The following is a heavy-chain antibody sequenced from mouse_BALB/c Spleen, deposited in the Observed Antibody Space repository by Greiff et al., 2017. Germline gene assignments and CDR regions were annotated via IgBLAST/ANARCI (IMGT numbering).Heavy chain of an antibody. Sequence: QVQLQQSGAELAKPGASVKMSCKASGYTFTSYWMHWVKQRPGQGLEWIGYINPSTGYTEYNQKFKDKATLTADKSSSTAYMQLSSLTSEDSAVYYCARFGWIYYGNYDYAMDYWGQGTSVTVSS. CDR1: GYTFTSYW. CDR3: ARFGWIYYGNYDYAMDY. CDR2: INPSTGYT. J-gene: IGHJ4*01. D-gene: IGHD2-1*01. V-gene: IGHV1-7*01.